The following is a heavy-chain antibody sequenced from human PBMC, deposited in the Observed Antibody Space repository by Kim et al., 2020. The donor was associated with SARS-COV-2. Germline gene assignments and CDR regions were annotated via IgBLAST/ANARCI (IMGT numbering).Heavy chain of an antibody. J-gene: IGHJ2*01. D-gene: IGHD1-1*01. Sequence: CHDNAVKSRFTISSTNSKKTRYLQMNSLGAEDTAVYYCDRAGWVRGYFDLWGRGTLVTVSS. CDR3: DRAGWVRGYFDL. V-gene: IGHV3-53*04.